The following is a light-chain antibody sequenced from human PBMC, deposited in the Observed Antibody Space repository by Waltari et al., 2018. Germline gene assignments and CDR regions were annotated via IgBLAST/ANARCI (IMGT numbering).Light chain of an antibody. CDR3: QQYHEWPPLA. CDR2: GAS. J-gene: IGKJ5*01. Sequence: EIVVTQSPATLSVSPGERATLFCRASHNVRNKLAWYQQKLGQAPRLLIYGASIRTTDFPTRCSGSGSATKFALTITNVQPEDFAIYYCQQYHEWPPLAFGQGTRLEI. CDR1: HNVRNK. V-gene: IGKV3-15*01.